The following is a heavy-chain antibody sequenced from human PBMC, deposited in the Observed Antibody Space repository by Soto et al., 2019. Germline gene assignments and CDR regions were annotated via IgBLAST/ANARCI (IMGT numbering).Heavy chain of an antibody. CDR2: ISTYNGDT. D-gene: IGHD4-17*01. CDR1: GYTFTRSG. J-gene: IGHJ5*02. Sequence: QVQLVQSGPEVKKPGASVKVSCKASGYTFTRSGITWVRQARGQGLEWMGWISTYNGDTNYAQNLQGRVTMTTDTSTATAYMELRSLRSDDTAVYYCARGRCSVTTFGRDWFDPWGQGTLVTVSS. V-gene: IGHV1-18*04. CDR3: ARGRCSVTTFGRDWFDP.